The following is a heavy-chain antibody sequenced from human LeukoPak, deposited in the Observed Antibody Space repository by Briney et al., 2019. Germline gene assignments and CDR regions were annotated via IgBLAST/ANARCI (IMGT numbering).Heavy chain of an antibody. V-gene: IGHV3-23*01. CDR1: GFTFSNSA. CDR3: AKGIYSSGWSYFDY. CDR2: LSVSGITT. J-gene: IGHJ4*01. D-gene: IGHD6-19*01. Sequence: GGSLRLSCAASGFTFSNSAMSWVHQAPGKGLEWVSTLSVSGITTYYADSVKGRFTISRDNSKNTLYLQMNSLRAEDTAVYYCAKGIYSSGWSYFDYWGHGTLVTVSS.